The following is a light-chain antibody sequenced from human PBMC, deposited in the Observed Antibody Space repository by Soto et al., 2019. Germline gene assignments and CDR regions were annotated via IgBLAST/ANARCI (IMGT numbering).Light chain of an antibody. CDR3: QQYYSYSWT. V-gene: IGKV1-5*03. Sequence: DIQMTQSPSTLSASVGDRVTITCRASQSISSWLAWFQQKPGKAPNLLIYKVSNLESGVPSRFSGSGSGTEFPLTLRSLQPDDFATYYCQQYYSYSWTFGQGTKVEIK. CDR1: QSISSW. J-gene: IGKJ1*01. CDR2: KVS.